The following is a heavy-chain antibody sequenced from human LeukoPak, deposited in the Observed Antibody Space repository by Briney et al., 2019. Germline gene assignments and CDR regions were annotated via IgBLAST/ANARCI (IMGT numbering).Heavy chain of an antibody. CDR3: ASSHPLSSTNEYYTPFDY. CDR1: GGSISNYY. Sequence: SETLSLTYTVSGGSISNYYWSWLRQSPEKGLEWIGCLYYTWGTNYNPSLKSRVTISVDTSQNQFSLRLSSVTAADTAVYYCASSHPLSSTNEYYTPFDYWGQGTLVTVSS. CDR2: LYYTWGT. J-gene: IGHJ4*02. V-gene: IGHV4-59*01. D-gene: IGHD2-8*01.